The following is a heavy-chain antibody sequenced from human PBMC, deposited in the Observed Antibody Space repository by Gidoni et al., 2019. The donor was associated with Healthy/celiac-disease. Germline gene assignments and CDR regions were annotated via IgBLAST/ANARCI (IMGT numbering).Heavy chain of an antibody. CDR2: ISYDGSNK. D-gene: IGHD3-10*01. J-gene: IGHJ6*02. CDR3: AKDRGDYYYGMDV. Sequence: QVQLVESGGGVVQPGRSLRLSCAASGFTFSSYGMHWVRQAPGKGLEWVAVISYDGSNKYYADSVKGRFTISRDNSKNTLYLQMNSLRAEDTAVYYCAKDRGDYYYGMDVWGQGTTVTVSS. V-gene: IGHV3-30*18. CDR1: GFTFSSYG.